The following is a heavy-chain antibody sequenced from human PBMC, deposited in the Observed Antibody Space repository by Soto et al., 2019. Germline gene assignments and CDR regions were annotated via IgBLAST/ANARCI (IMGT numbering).Heavy chain of an antibody. CDR2: IYPGDSDT. CDR1: GYSFTSYC. D-gene: IGHD6-13*01. CDR3: ARHIYIGAAAGTDSLGSPNWFDP. V-gene: IGHV5-51*01. J-gene: IGHJ5*02. Sequence: PGESLKISCKGSGYSFTSYCVGWVRQMPGKGLEWMGIIYPGDSDTRYSPSFQGQVTISADKSISTAYLQWSSLKASDTAMYYCARHIYIGAAAGTDSLGSPNWFDPWGQGTLVTVSS.